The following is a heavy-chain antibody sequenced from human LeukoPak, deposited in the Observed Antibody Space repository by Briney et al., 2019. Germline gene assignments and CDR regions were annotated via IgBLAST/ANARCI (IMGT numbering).Heavy chain of an antibody. CDR1: GGSISSSSYY. J-gene: IGHJ4*02. Sequence: SETLSLTCTGSGGSISSSSYYWGWIRQPPGKGLEWIGSIYYSGNTYYNPSLKSRVTISVDTSKNQFSLKLSSVTAADTAMYYCARHRPGPYDYWGQGTLVTVSS. CDR3: ARHRPGPYDY. V-gene: IGHV4-39*01. CDR2: IYYSGNT.